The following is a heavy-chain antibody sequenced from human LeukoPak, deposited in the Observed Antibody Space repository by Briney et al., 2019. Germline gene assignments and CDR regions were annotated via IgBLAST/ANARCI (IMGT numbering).Heavy chain of an antibody. D-gene: IGHD6-13*01. Sequence: GASVKVSCKASGYTFTGYCMHWVRQAPGQGLEWMGWINPKSGGTNYAQKFQGRVTMTRDTSISTTYMELSRLRSDDTAVYYCARGGDSSSWYGWFDPWGQGTLVTVSS. CDR1: GYTFTGYC. V-gene: IGHV1-2*02. J-gene: IGHJ5*02. CDR2: INPKSGGT. CDR3: ARGGDSSSWYGWFDP.